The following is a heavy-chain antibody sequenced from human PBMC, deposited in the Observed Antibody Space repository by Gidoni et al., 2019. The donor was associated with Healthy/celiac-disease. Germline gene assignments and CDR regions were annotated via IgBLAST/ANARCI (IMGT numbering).Heavy chain of an antibody. Sequence: QLQLQESGPGLVKPSETLSLTCPVSGGSISSSSYYWGWIRQPPGKGLEWIGSIYYSGSTYYNPSLKSRVTISVDTSKNQFSLKLSSVTAADTAVYYCARLRYSYGYGMDVWGQGTTVTVSS. D-gene: IGHD5-18*01. V-gene: IGHV4-39*01. CDR1: GGSISSSSYY. J-gene: IGHJ6*02. CDR2: IYYSGST. CDR3: ARLRYSYGYGMDV.